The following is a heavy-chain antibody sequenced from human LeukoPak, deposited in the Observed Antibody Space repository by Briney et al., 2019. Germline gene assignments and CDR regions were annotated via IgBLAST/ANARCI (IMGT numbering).Heavy chain of an antibody. J-gene: IGHJ3*02. CDR1: GGSVSSGSYY. CDR2: IYYSGST. CDR3: ARGRRWDLLVSLIDASDI. D-gene: IGHD1-26*01. Sequence: SETLSLTCTVSGGSVSSGSYYWSWIRQPPGKGLEWIGYIYYSGSTNYNPSLKSRVTISVDTSKNQFSLKLSSVTAADTAVYYCARGRRWDLLVSLIDASDIWGQGTMVTVSS. V-gene: IGHV4-61*01.